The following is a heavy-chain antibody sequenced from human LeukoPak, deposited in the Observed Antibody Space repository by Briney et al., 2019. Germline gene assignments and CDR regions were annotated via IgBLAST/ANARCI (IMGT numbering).Heavy chain of an antibody. CDR2: IYDSGST. CDR1: GGSISGYY. Sequence: SETLSLTCTVSGGSISGYYWSWIRQPPGKGLEWIGYIYDSGSTNYNPSLKSRVTTSLDPSKKQFSLKLNSVTAADTAVYYCASYCSTTTCPFDYWGQGTLVTVSS. J-gene: IGHJ4*02. D-gene: IGHD2-2*01. V-gene: IGHV4-59*01. CDR3: ASYCSTTTCPFDY.